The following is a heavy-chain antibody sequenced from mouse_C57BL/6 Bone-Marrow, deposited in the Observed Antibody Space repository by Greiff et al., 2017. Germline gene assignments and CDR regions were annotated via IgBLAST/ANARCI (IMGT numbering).Heavy chain of an antibody. Sequence: QVQLQQSGAELVRPGTSVKVSCKASGYAFTNYLIEWVKQRPGQGLEWIGVINPGSGGTNYNEKFKGKATLTADKSSSTAYMHLSSLTSDDSAVYFCARGQLRDYWVQGTTLTVSS. CDR2: INPGSGGT. J-gene: IGHJ2*01. D-gene: IGHD3-2*02. CDR3: ARGQLRDY. V-gene: IGHV1-54*01. CDR1: GYAFTNYL.